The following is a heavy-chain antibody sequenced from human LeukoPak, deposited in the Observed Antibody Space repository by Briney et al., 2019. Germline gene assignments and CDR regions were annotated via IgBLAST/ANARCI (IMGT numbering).Heavy chain of an antibody. J-gene: IGHJ4*02. CDR1: GGSISSSSYY. D-gene: IGHD3-22*01. CDR3: ARSDKYQYYYDSSGGVDY. CDR2: IYYSGST. V-gene: IGHV4-39*07. Sequence: SETLSLTCTVSGGSISSSSYYWGWIRQPPGKGLEWIGSIYYSGSTYYNPSLKSRVTMSVDTSKNQFSLKLSSVTAADTAVYYCARSDKYQYYYDSSGGVDYWGQGTLGTVSS.